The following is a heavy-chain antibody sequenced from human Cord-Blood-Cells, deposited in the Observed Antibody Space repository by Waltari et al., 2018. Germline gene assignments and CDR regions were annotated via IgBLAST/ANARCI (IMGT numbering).Heavy chain of an antibody. Sequence: EVQLVESGGGLVQPGGSLRLSCAASGFPFSSYSMNWVRPAPGKGLEWVSYISSSSSTIYYADSVKGRFTISRDNAKNSLYLQMNSLRDEDTAVYYCARVLTLSSAYYFDYWGQGTLVTVSS. J-gene: IGHJ4*02. CDR1: GFPFSSYS. CDR3: ARVLTLSSAYYFDY. D-gene: IGHD3-9*01. V-gene: IGHV3-48*02. CDR2: ISSSSSTI.